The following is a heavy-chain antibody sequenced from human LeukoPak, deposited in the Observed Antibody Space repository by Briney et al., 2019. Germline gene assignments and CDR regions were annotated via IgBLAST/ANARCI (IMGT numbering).Heavy chain of an antibody. V-gene: IGHV5-51*01. J-gene: IGHJ4*02. Sequence: PGASLKISCEGAGSIFTSYWIGWVRQLPGKGLEWLRIIYYGDSDTTSRPSFQGQVPISADKSISTAYLQWSSLKASDTAMYYCARYSSSWLNFDYWGQGTLVTVSS. D-gene: IGHD6-13*01. CDR2: IYYGDSDT. CDR1: GSIFTSYW. CDR3: ARYSSSWLNFDY.